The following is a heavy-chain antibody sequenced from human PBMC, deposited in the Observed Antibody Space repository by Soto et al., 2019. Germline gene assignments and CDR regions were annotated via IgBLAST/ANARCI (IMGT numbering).Heavy chain of an antibody. J-gene: IGHJ6*02. Sequence: SETLSLTCSVSGGFISSGGYYWSWIRQHPGKGLEWIGYIYYSGSTYYNPSLKSRVTISVDTSKNQFSLKLSSVTAADTAVYYCARNSGSVLGMDVWGQGTTVTVSS. CDR3: ARNSGSVLGMDV. CDR1: GGFISSGGYY. D-gene: IGHD1-26*01. CDR2: IYYSGST. V-gene: IGHV4-31*03.